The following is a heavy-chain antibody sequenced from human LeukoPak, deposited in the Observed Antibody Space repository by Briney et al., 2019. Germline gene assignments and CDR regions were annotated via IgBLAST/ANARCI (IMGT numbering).Heavy chain of an antibody. CDR1: GFTFDDYA. CDR3: AKDIIAAGDYGMDV. Sequence: PGRSLRLSCAASGFTFDDYAMHWVRQAPGKGLELVSGISWNSGSIGYADSVKGRFTISRDNAKNSLYLQMNSLRAEDTALYYCAKDIIAAGDYGMDVWGQGTTVTVSS. CDR2: ISWNSGSI. V-gene: IGHV3-9*01. D-gene: IGHD6-25*01. J-gene: IGHJ6*02.